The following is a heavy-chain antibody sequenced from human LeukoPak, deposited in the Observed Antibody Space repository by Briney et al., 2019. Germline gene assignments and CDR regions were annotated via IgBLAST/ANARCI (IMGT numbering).Heavy chain of an antibody. Sequence: ASVKVSCKASGYTFTCYYMHWVRQAPGQGLEWMGWINPNSGGTNYAQKFQGRVTMTRDTSISTAYMELSRLRSDDTAVYYCARDSHRGYCSGGSCYSDAFDIWGQGTMVTVSS. D-gene: IGHD2-15*01. CDR2: INPNSGGT. V-gene: IGHV1-2*02. CDR1: GYTFTCYY. J-gene: IGHJ3*02. CDR3: ARDSHRGYCSGGSCYSDAFDI.